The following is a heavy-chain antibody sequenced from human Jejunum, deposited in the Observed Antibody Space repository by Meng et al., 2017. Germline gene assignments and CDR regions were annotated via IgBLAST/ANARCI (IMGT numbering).Heavy chain of an antibody. CDR2: NHPSGST. J-gene: IGHJ4*02. V-gene: IGHV4-34*01. CDR3: TRGTDRAKSGDY. D-gene: IGHD1-14*01. Sequence: VQPQPWGAGLVTPSETLSHTCAVYGGCFSCFYLSWIRQPPGKGLEWIGENHPSGSTDYNPSLKSRLTISLDTYKNPFSLSLNSATAADTGIYYCTRGTDRAKSGDYWGQGTLVTVSS. CDR1: GGCFSCFY.